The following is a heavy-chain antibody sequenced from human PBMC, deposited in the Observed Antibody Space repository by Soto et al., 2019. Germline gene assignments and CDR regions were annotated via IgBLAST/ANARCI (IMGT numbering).Heavy chain of an antibody. Sequence: GASVKVSCKASGHTFSSYAMHWVRQAPGQRLEWMGWINAGNGNTKYSQKFQGRVSITRDTSASTVYMELSSLRSEDTAVYYCARVTGYYVPDYWGQGTLVTVS. CDR3: ARVTGYYVPDY. V-gene: IGHV1-3*01. J-gene: IGHJ4*02. CDR2: INAGNGNT. CDR1: GHTFSSYA. D-gene: IGHD3-9*01.